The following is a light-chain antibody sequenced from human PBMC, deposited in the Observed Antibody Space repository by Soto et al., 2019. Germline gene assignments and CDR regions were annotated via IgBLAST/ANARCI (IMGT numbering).Light chain of an antibody. V-gene: IGKV1-9*01. CDR2: AAS. Sequence: DIQLTQSPSFLSASVGDRVTITCRASQDISSSLAWYQQKPGKAPKLLIYAASTLQGGVPSRFSGSGSGTEFTLTISSLQPEDFATSYCQQLNSYPSITFGQGTRLEIK. CDR3: QQLNSYPSIT. CDR1: QDISSS. J-gene: IGKJ5*01.